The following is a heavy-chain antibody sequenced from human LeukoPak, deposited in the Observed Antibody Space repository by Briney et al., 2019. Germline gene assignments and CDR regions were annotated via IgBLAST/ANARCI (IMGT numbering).Heavy chain of an antibody. CDR2: INHSGST. Sequence: SETLSLTCAVYGGSFSGYYWSWIRQPPGKGLEWIGEINHSGSTNYNPSLKSRVTISVDTTKNQFSLKLSSVTAADTAVYYCARGYGNIDYWGQGTLVTVSS. CDR3: ARGYGNIDY. D-gene: IGHD4-11*01. CDR1: GGSFSGYY. V-gene: IGHV4-34*01. J-gene: IGHJ4*02.